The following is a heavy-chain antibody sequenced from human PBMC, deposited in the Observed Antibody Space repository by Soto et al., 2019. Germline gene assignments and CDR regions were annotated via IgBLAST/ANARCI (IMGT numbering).Heavy chain of an antibody. V-gene: IGHV4-39*01. CDR3: ASSPHKYYDILTGYYPPPTIYYFDY. J-gene: IGHJ4*02. CDR1: GGSISSSSYY. CDR2: IYYSGST. Sequence: PSETLSLTCTVSGGSISSSSYYWGWIRQPPGKGLEWIGSIYYSGSTYYNPSLKSRVTISVDTSKNQFSLKLSSVTAADTAVYYCASSPHKYYDILTGYYPPPTIYYFDYWGQGTLVTVSS. D-gene: IGHD3-9*01.